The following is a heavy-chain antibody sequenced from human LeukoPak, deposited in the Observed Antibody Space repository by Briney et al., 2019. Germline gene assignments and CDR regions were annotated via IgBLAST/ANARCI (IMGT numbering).Heavy chain of an antibody. D-gene: IGHD7-27*01. Sequence: PGGSLRLSCAASGFTFSSYWMSWVRQAPGKGLEWVANIKQDGSEKYYVDSVKGRFTISRDNAKNSLYLQMNSLRAEDTAVYYCARDRGELGDAFDIWGQGTMVTVSS. CDR3: ARDRGELGDAFDI. CDR1: GFTFSSYW. CDR2: IKQDGSEK. J-gene: IGHJ3*02. V-gene: IGHV3-7*01.